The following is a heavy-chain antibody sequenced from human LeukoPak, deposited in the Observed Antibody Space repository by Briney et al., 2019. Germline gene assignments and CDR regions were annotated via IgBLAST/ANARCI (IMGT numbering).Heavy chain of an antibody. Sequence: GGSLRLSCAASGFTFSSYGMHWVRQAPGKGLEWVAVISYDGSNKYYADSVKGRFTISRDNSKNTLYLQMNSLRAEDTAVYYCAKGGYFDWAFDYWGQGTLVTVSS. CDR2: ISYDGSNK. V-gene: IGHV3-30*18. D-gene: IGHD3-9*01. CDR1: GFTFSSYG. CDR3: AKGGYFDWAFDY. J-gene: IGHJ4*02.